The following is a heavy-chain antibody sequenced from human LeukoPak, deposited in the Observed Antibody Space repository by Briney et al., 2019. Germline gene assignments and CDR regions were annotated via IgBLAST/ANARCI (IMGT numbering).Heavy chain of an antibody. J-gene: IGHJ4*02. CDR3: AREDSSGYVGGY. V-gene: IGHV3-11*01. CDR1: GFTFSDYY. CDR2: ISSSGSTI. D-gene: IGHD3-22*01. Sequence: SRGSLRLSCAASGFTFSDYYMSWIRQAPGEGLEWVSYISSSGSTIYYADSVKGRFTISRDNAKNSLYLQMNSLRAEDTAVYYCAREDSSGYVGGYWGQGTLVTVSS.